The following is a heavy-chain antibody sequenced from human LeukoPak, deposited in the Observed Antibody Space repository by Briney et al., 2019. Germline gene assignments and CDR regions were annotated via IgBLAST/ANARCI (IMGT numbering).Heavy chain of an antibody. J-gene: IGHJ4*02. Sequence: ASVKVSCKASGYTFTSYDINWVRQATGQGLEWMGWMNPNSGNTGYAQKFQGRVTMTRNTSISTAYMELSSLRSEDTAVYYCARDTQGKRSYYFDYWGQGTLVTVSS. CDR1: GYTFTSYD. D-gene: IGHD2-2*02. V-gene: IGHV1-8*01. CDR3: ARDTQGKRSYYFDY. CDR2: MNPNSGNT.